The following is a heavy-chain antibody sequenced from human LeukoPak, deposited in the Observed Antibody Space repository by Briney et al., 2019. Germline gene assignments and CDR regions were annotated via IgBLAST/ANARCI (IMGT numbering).Heavy chain of an antibody. CDR2: INSRSSTI. CDR1: RFTFSNYG. V-gene: IGHV3-48*04. J-gene: IGHJ3*02. D-gene: IGHD6-19*01. CDR3: ARARYSSGCHCAFDI. Sequence: GGSLRLSCAASRFTFSNYGVNWVRQAPGKGLEWVSYINSRSSTIYYADSVRGRFTISRDNAKSTLFLQMNSLRAEDTAVYYCARARYSSGCHCAFDIWGQGTMVTVSS.